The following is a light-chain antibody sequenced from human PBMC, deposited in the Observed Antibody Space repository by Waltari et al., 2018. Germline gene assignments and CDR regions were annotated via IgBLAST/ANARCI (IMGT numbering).Light chain of an antibody. J-gene: IGKJ2*02. CDR3: QQTYRTPST. CDR2: AIS. Sequence: DIQMTQSPSSLSASVGDRITITCRASQNIDFYLNWYQQKPGKAPNLLLYAISTLQSGVPSRFSGSGSGTNCTLTISVLQPEDFATYFCQQTYRTPSTFGQGTKLDI. CDR1: QNIDFY. V-gene: IGKV1-39*01.